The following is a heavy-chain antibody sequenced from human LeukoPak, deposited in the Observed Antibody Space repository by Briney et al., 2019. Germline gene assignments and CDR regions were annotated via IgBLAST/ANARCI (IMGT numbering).Heavy chain of an antibody. Sequence: PSQTLSLTCTVSGGSISSGDYYWSWIRQPPGKGLEWIGYIYYSGSTNYNPSLKSRVTISGDTSKNQFSLKLSSVTAADTAVYYCARVPTAILVLDYWGQGTLVTVSS. CDR2: IYYSGST. V-gene: IGHV4-30-4*08. J-gene: IGHJ4*02. CDR3: ARVPTAILVLDY. CDR1: GGSISSGDYY. D-gene: IGHD2-2*01.